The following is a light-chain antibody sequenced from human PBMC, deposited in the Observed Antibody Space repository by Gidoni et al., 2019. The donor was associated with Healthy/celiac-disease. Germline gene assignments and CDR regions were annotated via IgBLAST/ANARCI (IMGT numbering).Light chain of an antibody. CDR3: QQYGSSPLT. CDR2: GAS. Sequence: EIVLTQSPGTLSLSPGERATLSCRASQSVSSSYLAWYQQKPGQAPRLLIYGASSRATGIPDRFYGSGSGTDFTLTISRLEPEDFAVYYCQQYGSSPLTFGGGTKVEIK. CDR1: QSVSSSY. J-gene: IGKJ4*01. V-gene: IGKV3-20*01.